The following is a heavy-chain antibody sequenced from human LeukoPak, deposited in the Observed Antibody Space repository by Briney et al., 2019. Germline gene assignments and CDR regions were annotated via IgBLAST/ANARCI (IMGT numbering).Heavy chain of an antibody. CDR2: INHSEST. D-gene: IGHD3-10*01. CDR3: ARDLSRSFSMIRGLIQHREFDF. J-gene: IGHJ4*02. V-gene: IGHV4-34*01. CDR1: GGSFSGYY. Sequence: PSETLSLTCAVYGGSFSGYYWSWLRQLPGKGLEWIGEINHSESTNYNPSLKSRVTISVDTSKNQFSLKLSSVTAADTAVYYCARDLSRSFSMIRGLIQHREFDFWGRGTLVTVSS.